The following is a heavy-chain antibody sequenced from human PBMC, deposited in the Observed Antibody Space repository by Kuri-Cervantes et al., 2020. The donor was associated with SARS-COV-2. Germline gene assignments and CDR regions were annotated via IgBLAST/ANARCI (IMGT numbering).Heavy chain of an antibody. Sequence: GGSLRLSCAASGFTFSSYAMHWVRQAPGEGLEWVAVISYDGSNKYYADSVKGRFTISRDNSKNTLYLQINSRRAEDTAVYYCARDHLRYDFWSGRGYGMDVCGQAITTVSS. CDR2: ISYDGSNK. J-gene: IGHJ6*02. D-gene: IGHD3-3*01. CDR3: ARDHLRYDFWSGRGYGMDV. V-gene: IGHV3-30*01. CDR1: GFTFSSYA.